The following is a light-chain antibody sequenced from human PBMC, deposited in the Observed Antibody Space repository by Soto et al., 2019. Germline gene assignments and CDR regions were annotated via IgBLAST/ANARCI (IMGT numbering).Light chain of an antibody. Sequence: IVLTQSPGTLSLSPGERATLSCRASQSVSSSYLAWYQQKPGQAPRLLIYGASSRATGIPDRFSGSGSGTGFTLTISRLEPEDFAVYYCQQYGSSPRTFGXGTXXXX. CDR1: QSVSSSY. CDR2: GAS. V-gene: IGKV3-20*01. J-gene: IGKJ1*01. CDR3: QQYGSSPRT.